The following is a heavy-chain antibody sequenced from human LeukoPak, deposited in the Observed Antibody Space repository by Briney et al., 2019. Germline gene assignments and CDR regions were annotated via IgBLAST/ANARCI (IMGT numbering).Heavy chain of an antibody. Sequence: SETLSLTCTVSGGSITSYYWSWIRQPPGKGLEWIGYIYYSGSTKYNPSLKSRVTISIDTSKNQFSLKLSSVTAADTAVYYCARDLWGAAAGFFDYWGQGTLVTVSS. CDR1: GGSITSYY. V-gene: IGHV4-59*01. CDR2: IYYSGST. J-gene: IGHJ4*02. CDR3: ARDLWGAAAGFFDY. D-gene: IGHD6-13*01.